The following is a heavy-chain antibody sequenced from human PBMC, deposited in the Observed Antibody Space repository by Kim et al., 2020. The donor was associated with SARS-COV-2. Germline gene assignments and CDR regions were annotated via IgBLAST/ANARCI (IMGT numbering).Heavy chain of an antibody. CDR3: ARVLSGSYYYYYGMDV. V-gene: IGHV4-39*07. J-gene: IGHJ6*02. Sequence: SETLSLTCTVSGGSISSSSYYWGWIRQPPGKGLEWIGSIYYSGSTYYKPSLKSRVTISVDTSKNQFSLKLSSVTAADTAVYYCARVLSGSYYYYYGMDVWGQGTTVTVSS. CDR1: GGSISSSSYY. D-gene: IGHD1-26*01. CDR2: IYYSGST.